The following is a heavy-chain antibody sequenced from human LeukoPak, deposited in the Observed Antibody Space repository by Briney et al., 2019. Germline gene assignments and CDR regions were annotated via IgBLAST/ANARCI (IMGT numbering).Heavy chain of an antibody. CDR1: GYSISSGYY. Sequence: SETLSLTCAVSGYSISSGYYWGWIRQPPGKGLEWIGSIYHSGSTYYNPSLKSRVTISVDTSKNQFSLKLSSVTAADTAVYYCARSPWIQLWLAAFDIWGQGTMVTVSS. V-gene: IGHV4-38-2*01. CDR2: IYHSGST. J-gene: IGHJ3*02. CDR3: ARSPWIQLWLAAFDI. D-gene: IGHD5-18*01.